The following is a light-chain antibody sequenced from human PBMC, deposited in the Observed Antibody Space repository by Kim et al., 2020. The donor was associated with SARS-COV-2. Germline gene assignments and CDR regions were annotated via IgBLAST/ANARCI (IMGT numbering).Light chain of an antibody. Sequence: SPGERATLSCRASQTISSFLAWYQQRSGQAPRLLIYDASTRATGIPARFSGSGSGTEFTLTISSLQCEDSATYYCQQYNDWPPGDTFGQGTKLEI. CDR3: QQYNDWPPGDT. CDR2: DAS. V-gene: IGKV3-15*01. J-gene: IGKJ2*01. CDR1: QTISSF.